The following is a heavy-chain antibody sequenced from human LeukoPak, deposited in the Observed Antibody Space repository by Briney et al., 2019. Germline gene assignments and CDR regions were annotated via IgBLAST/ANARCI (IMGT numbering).Heavy chain of an antibody. D-gene: IGHD2-2*01. V-gene: IGHV1-69*13. J-gene: IGHJ4*02. Sequence: ASVKVSCKASGGTFISYAISWVRQAPGQGLEWMGGIIPIFGTANYAQKFQGRVTITADESTSTAYMELSSLRSEDTAVYYCARMYCSSTSCSRSRVVPPYFDYWGQGTLVTVSS. CDR3: ARMYCSSTSCSRSRVVPPYFDY. CDR1: GGTFISYA. CDR2: IIPIFGTA.